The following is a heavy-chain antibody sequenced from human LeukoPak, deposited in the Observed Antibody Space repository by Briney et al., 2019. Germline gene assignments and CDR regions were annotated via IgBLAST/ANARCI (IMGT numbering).Heavy chain of an antibody. Sequence: SETLSLTCTVSGYSLSSGYSMTRTYSPGWIRQPPGKGLEWIGRIYISGSTNYNPSLKSRVTMSVDTSKNQFSLKLSSVTAADTAVYYCARDRGTWNDDGFDYWGQGTLVTVSS. CDR2: IYISGST. CDR3: ARDRGTWNDDGFDY. V-gene: IGHV4-61*01. CDR1: GYSLSSGYSMTRTYS. D-gene: IGHD1-1*01. J-gene: IGHJ4*02.